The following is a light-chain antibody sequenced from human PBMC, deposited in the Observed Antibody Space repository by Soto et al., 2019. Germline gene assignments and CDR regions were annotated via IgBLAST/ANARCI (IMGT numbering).Light chain of an antibody. Sequence: EIVLTQSPATLSLSPGERATVSCRASQSVSSYLAWYQQKAGQAPRLIIDAASNTATGIAAWCSGRGAATDFPLIISLLAEEVGVCYCRQLRSYWPPLFGGGTKV. CDR2: AAS. J-gene: IGKJ4*01. V-gene: IGKV3-11*01. CDR3: RQLRSYWPPL. CDR1: QSVSSY.